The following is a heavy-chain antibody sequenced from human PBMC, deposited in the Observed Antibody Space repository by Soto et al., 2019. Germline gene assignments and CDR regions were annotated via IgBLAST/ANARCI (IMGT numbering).Heavy chain of an antibody. CDR2: ISAYNGNT. CDR3: VRTPEFDYGGNCGHDY. Sequence: QVQLVQSGAEVKKPGASVKVSCKASGYTFTSYGISWVRQAPGQGLEWMGWISAYNGNTNHAQKLQGRVTMTQDTSTSTAYMELRSVRSDDTAVYYCVRTPEFDYGGNCGHDYWGQGTLVTVFS. D-gene: IGHD4-17*01. V-gene: IGHV1-18*01. J-gene: IGHJ4*02. CDR1: GYTFTSYG.